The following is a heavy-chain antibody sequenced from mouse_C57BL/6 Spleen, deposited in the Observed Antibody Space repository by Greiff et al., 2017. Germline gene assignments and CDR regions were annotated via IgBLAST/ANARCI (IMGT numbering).Heavy chain of an antibody. CDR3: AFITPVVATKSMDY. D-gene: IGHD1-1*01. J-gene: IGHJ4*01. Sequence: QVQLKQSGAELARPGASVKLSCKASGYTFTSYGISWVKQRTGQGLEWIGEIYPRSGNTYYNEKFKGRATLTADKSSSTAYMELRSLTSEDSAVYFCAFITPVVATKSMDYWVQGTSVTVSS. CDR1: GYTFTSYG. V-gene: IGHV1-81*01. CDR2: IYPRSGNT.